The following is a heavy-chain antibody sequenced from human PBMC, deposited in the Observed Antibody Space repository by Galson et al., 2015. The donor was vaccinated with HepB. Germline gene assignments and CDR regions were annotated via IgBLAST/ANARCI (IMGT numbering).Heavy chain of an antibody. CDR1: GFTFSSYA. Sequence: SLRLSCAASGFTFSSYAMSWVRQAPGKGLEWVSAISGSGGSTYYADSVKGRFTISRDNSKKTLYLRMNSLRAEDTAVYYCAKAPSNTAMDQWDNWGQGTLVTVSS. J-gene: IGHJ4*02. CDR2: ISGSGGST. V-gene: IGHV3-23*01. CDR3: AKAPSNTAMDQWDN. D-gene: IGHD5-18*01.